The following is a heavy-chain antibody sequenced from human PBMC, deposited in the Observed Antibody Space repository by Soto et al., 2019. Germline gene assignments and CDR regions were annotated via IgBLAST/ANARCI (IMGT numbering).Heavy chain of an antibody. CDR3: AKSLLVVDHAYMDV. CDR2: IIPIQNKA. V-gene: IGHV1-69*02. Sequence: QVQLVQSGAELKKPGSSVKVSCEASGCSFISYSFTWVRQAPGPGLEWMGRIIPIQNKANYALKFQDRVTITADRSTRKADMELRSLRPEDTAVYYWAKSLLVVDHAYMDVWGKGTTVTVSS. D-gene: IGHD2-15*01. J-gene: IGHJ6*03. CDR1: GCSFISYS.